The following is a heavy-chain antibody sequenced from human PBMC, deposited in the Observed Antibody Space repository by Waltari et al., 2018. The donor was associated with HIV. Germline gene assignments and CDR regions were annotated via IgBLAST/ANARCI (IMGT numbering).Heavy chain of an antibody. CDR3: ARMYYGSWFTMADYGLDV. V-gene: IGHV1-2*06. J-gene: IGHJ6*02. CDR2: IDPDSGLA. Sequence: QVQLVQSGAEVKKPGASVTVSCKASGYTFSGHYIHWVRQPPGQGLEWLGRIDPDSGLANYAQTLQGRVTMTRAKSIGTVYLKLSGLRSDDTALYYCARMYYGSWFTMADYGLDVWGQGTTVTVSS. D-gene: IGHD3-10*01. CDR1: GYTFSGHY.